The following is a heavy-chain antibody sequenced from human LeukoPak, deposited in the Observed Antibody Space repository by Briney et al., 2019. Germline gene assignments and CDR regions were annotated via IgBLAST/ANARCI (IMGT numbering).Heavy chain of an antibody. V-gene: IGHV3-23*01. J-gene: IGHJ6*02. D-gene: IGHD3-10*01. CDR2: IGGSGGNT. CDR1: GFTFSSYA. Sequence: GGSLRLSCAASGFTFSSYALSWVRQAPGKGLEWVSAIGGSGGNTYYADSVRGRFTISRDPSKNTLYLQMNSLRAEDTAVYYCARDRIMGFGESPPFYGMDVWGQGTTVTVSS. CDR3: ARDRIMGFGESPPFYGMDV.